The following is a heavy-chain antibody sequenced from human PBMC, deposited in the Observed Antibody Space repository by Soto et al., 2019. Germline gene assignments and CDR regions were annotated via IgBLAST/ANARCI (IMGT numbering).Heavy chain of an antibody. CDR2: IDPSDSYT. V-gene: IGHV5-10-1*03. Sequence: EVQLVQSGAEVKKPGESLRISCKGSGYSFTSYWISWVRQMPGQGLEWMGRIDPSDSYTNYSPSFQGHVTISADKSISTAYLQWSILKASDTAMYYCARQGSGWTADAFDICGQGTMVTVSS. CDR1: GYSFTSYW. D-gene: IGHD6-19*01. CDR3: ARQGSGWTADAFDI. J-gene: IGHJ3*02.